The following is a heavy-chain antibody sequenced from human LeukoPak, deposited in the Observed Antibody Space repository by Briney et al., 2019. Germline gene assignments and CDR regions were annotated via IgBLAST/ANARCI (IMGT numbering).Heavy chain of an antibody. V-gene: IGHV4-34*01. CDR3: ATRGYSGYDWNH. J-gene: IGHJ5*02. Sequence: PSETLSLTCAVYGGSFSGYYWTWIRQPPGKGLEWIGEINRSGSSNYNPSLKSRVTISVDTSKNQFSLKLSSVTAADTAVYYCATRGYSGYDWNHWGQGTLVTVSS. D-gene: IGHD5-12*01. CDR2: INRSGSS. CDR1: GGSFSGYY.